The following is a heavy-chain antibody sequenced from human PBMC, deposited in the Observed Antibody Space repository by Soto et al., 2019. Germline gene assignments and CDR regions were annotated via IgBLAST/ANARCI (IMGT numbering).Heavy chain of an antibody. J-gene: IGHJ4*02. V-gene: IGHV3-43*01. Sequence: PGGSLRLSCAASGFTFDDYTMHWVCQAPGKGLEWVSLISWDGGSTYYADSVKGRFTISRDNSKNSLYLQMNSLRTEDTALYYCAKDMSPATPSKVSSWYGIVDYWGQGTLVTVSS. D-gene: IGHD6-13*01. CDR3: AKDMSPATPSKVSSWYGIVDY. CDR1: GFTFDDYT. CDR2: ISWDGGST.